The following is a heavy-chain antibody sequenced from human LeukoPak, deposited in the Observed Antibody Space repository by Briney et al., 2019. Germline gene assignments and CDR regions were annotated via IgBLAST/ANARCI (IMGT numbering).Heavy chain of an antibody. Sequence: PSETLSLTCTVSGGSISSSSYYWGWIRQPPGKGLEWIGSIYYSGSTSYNPSLRSRVTISVDTSKNQFSLKLSSVTAADTAVYYCARLDKGAVAATNTFDYWGQGTLVTVSS. CDR1: GGSISSSSYY. CDR3: ARLDKGAVAATNTFDY. D-gene: IGHD6-19*01. J-gene: IGHJ4*02. CDR2: IYYSGST. V-gene: IGHV4-39*01.